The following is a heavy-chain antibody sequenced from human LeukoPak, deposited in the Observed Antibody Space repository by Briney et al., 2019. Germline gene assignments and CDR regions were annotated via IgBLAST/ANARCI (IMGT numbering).Heavy chain of an antibody. J-gene: IGHJ6*02. Sequence: ASVKVSCKASGYTFTIYGISWGRQAPGQGLEWMGWISAYNGNTNYAQKFQGRVSMTTDTSTSTAYMELRSLRPDATAVYYCARGDIVATIRYYYYGMDVWGQGTTVTVSS. D-gene: IGHD5-12*01. V-gene: IGHV1-18*01. CDR2: ISAYNGNT. CDR1: GYTFTIYG. CDR3: ARGDIVATIRYYYYGMDV.